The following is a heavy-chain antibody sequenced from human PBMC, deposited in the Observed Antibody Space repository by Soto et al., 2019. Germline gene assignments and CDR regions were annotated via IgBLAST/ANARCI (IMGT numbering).Heavy chain of an antibody. CDR1: GFAFTTYT. CDR3: AKDRQPDGIWTIDY. J-gene: IGHJ4*02. V-gene: IGHV3-23*01. CDR2: INGGDGAT. Sequence: GGSLRLSCAASGFAFTTYTMNWVRQAPGRGLEWVSAINGGDGATYYADSVKGRFTISRDNSNNILFLQMDSLRVEDTAAYYCAKDRQPDGIWTIDYWGQGTLVTVSS. D-gene: IGHD3-9*01.